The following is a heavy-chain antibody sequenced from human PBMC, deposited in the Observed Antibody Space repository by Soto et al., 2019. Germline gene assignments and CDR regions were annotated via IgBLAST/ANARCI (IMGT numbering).Heavy chain of an antibody. D-gene: IGHD2-2*01. CDR2: IIPIFGTA. Sequence: QVQLVQSGAEVKKPGSSVKVSCKASGGTFSSYAISWVRQAPGQGLEWMGGIIPIFGTANYAQKFQGRVTITADKSTSTAYMELSSLRSEHTAVYYCAKEEGYCSSTRCWNFDYWGQGTLVTVSS. V-gene: IGHV1-69*06. CDR1: GGTFSSYA. CDR3: AKEEGYCSSTRCWNFDY. J-gene: IGHJ4*02.